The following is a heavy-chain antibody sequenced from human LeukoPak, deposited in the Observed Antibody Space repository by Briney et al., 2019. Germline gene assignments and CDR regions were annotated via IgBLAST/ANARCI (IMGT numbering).Heavy chain of an antibody. CDR1: GYTFTSYA. V-gene: IGHV1-3*01. Sequence: ASVKVSCKASGYTFTSYAMHWVGQAPGQRLEWMGWINAGNGNTKYSQKFQGRVTITRDTSASTAYMELSSLRSEDTAVYYCARDRRGDIVVPAAMPFDYWGQGTLVTVSS. D-gene: IGHD2-2*01. CDR2: INAGNGNT. CDR3: ARDRRGDIVVPAAMPFDY. J-gene: IGHJ4*02.